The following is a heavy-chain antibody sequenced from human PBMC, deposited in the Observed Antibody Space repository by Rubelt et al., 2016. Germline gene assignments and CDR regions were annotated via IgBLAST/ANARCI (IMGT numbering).Heavy chain of an antibody. D-gene: IGHD6-13*01. CDR1: GGSFSGYY. CDR3: AGGLARAAAAPRRLWFDP. CDR2: INHSGST. Sequence: QVQLQQWGAGLLKPSETLSLTCAVYGGSFSGYYWSWIRQAPGKGLEWIGEINHSGSTNYNPSLKSRVTRSVDTSKNQFPLKLSSVTAADTAVYYCAGGLARAAAAPRRLWFDPWGQGTLVTVSS. J-gene: IGHJ5*02. V-gene: IGHV4-34*01.